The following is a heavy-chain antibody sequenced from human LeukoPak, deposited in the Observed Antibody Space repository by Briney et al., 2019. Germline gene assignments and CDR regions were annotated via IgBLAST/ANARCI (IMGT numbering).Heavy chain of an antibody. CDR1: GFTFSSYG. Sequence: GGSLRLSCAASGFTFSSYGMHWVRQAPGKGLEWVAFIRYDGSNKYHADSVKGRFTISRDNSKNTLYLQMNSLRAEDTAVYYCAKKPGTTSERYFDYWGQGTLVTVSS. D-gene: IGHD1-7*01. CDR3: AKKPGTTSERYFDY. CDR2: IRYDGSNK. J-gene: IGHJ4*02. V-gene: IGHV3-30*02.